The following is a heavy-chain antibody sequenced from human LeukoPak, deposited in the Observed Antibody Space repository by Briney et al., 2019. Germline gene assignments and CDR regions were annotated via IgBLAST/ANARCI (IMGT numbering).Heavy chain of an antibody. J-gene: IGHJ4*02. V-gene: IGHV3-21*01. CDR1: GFTFSSYS. D-gene: IGHD2-15*01. Sequence: GGSLRLSCAASGFTFSSYSMNWVRQAPGKGLEWVSSISSSSSYIYYADSVKGRFTISRDNSKNTLYLQMNSLRAEDTAVYYCARAPGGSFDYWGQGTLVTVSS. CDR3: ARAPGGSFDY. CDR2: ISSSSSYI.